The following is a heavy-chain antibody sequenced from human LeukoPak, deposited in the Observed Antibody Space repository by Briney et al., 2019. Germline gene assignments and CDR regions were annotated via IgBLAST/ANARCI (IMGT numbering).Heavy chain of an antibody. CDR3: AKVIYDFWSGYYG. CDR2: ISGSGGST. J-gene: IGHJ4*02. D-gene: IGHD3-3*01. Sequence: GSLRLSCAASGFTFSSYAMSWVRKAPGKGLEWASAISGSGGSTYYADSVKGRFTISRDNSKNTLYLQMNSLRAEDTAIYYCAKVIYDFWSGYYGWGQGTLVTVSS. V-gene: IGHV3-23*01. CDR1: GFTFSSYA.